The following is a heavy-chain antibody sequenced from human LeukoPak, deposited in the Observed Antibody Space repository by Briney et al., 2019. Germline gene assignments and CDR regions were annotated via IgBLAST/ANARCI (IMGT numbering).Heavy chain of an antibody. D-gene: IGHD2-2*01. V-gene: IGHV4-34*01. CDR2: INHSGST. Sequence: SETLSLTCAVYGGSFSGYYWSWIRQPPGKGLEWIGEINHSGSTNYNPSLKSRVTISVDTSKKQFSLKLSSVTAADTAVYYCPRGLYCSSTSCYENAFDIWGQGTMVTVSS. J-gene: IGHJ3*02. CDR1: GGSFSGYY. CDR3: PRGLYCSSTSCYENAFDI.